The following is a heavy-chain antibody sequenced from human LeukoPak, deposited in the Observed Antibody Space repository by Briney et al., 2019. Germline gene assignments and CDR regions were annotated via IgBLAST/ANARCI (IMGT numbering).Heavy chain of an antibody. CDR3: ARDPGIAVAGDDY. CDR1: GFTFSSYG. J-gene: IGHJ4*02. V-gene: IGHV3-23*01. CDR2: ISGSGGST. D-gene: IGHD6-19*01. Sequence: PGGSLRLSCAASGFTFSSYGMSWVRQAPGKGLEWVSAISGSGGSTYYADSVKGRFTISRDNAKNSLYLQMNSLRAEDTAVYYCARDPGIAVAGDDYWGQGTLVTVSS.